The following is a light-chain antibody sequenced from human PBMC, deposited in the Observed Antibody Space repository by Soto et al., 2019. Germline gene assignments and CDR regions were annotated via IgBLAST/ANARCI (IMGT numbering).Light chain of an antibody. CDR1: QTIHSY. Sequence: DIPMTQSPSSLSASIGARVTIACRASQTIHSYLNWYQQKPGKAPKLLISSASSLQSGVPSRFSGGGFGTDFTLTISSLQPEDFATYYCQQSHDVPLSFGQGTKVEI. CDR2: SAS. V-gene: IGKV1-39*01. CDR3: QQSHDVPLS. J-gene: IGKJ1*01.